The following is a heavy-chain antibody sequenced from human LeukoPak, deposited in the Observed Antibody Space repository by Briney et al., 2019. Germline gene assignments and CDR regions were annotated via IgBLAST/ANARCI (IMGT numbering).Heavy chain of an antibody. J-gene: IGHJ5*02. CDR3: ASYYSGGSWTGFDP. CDR2: IKQDGSEK. CDR1: GFTFSNYE. V-gene: IGHV3-7*05. Sequence: GGSLRLSCAASGFTFSNYEMNWVRQAPGKGLEWVANIKQDGSEKYYVDSVRGRFTISRDNAKNSLYLQMNSLRAEDTAVYYCASYYSGGSWTGFDPWCQGTLVTVSS. D-gene: IGHD2-15*01.